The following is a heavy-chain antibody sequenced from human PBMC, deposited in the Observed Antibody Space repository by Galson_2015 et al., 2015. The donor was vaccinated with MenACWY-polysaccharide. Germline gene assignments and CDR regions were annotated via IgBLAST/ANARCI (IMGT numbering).Heavy chain of an antibody. V-gene: IGHV3-74*01. CDR2: IKSDGSST. D-gene: IGHD5-12*01. CDR1: GFTFSTYW. Sequence: SLRLSCAASGFTFSTYWMHWVRQAPGRGLVWVSRIKSDGSSTNYADSVKGRFTISRDNAKNTLYLQMNSLRAEDTDLYYCARGYSAYDWGLGTLVTVSA. CDR3: ARGYSAYD. J-gene: IGHJ4*02.